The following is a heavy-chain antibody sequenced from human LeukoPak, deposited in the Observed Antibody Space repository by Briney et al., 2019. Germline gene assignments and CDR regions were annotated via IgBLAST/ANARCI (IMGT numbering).Heavy chain of an antibody. CDR2: ISYDGSNK. J-gene: IGHJ5*02. CDR1: GFIFSNYA. Sequence: GGSLRLSCAASGFIFSNYAMHWVRQAPGKGLEWVAVISYDGSNKYYADSVKGRFTISRDNSKNTLFLQMNSLRTEDTPVYYCARDLDSSSWYILWFDPWGQGTLVTVSS. V-gene: IGHV3-30-3*01. D-gene: IGHD6-13*01. CDR3: ARDLDSSSWYILWFDP.